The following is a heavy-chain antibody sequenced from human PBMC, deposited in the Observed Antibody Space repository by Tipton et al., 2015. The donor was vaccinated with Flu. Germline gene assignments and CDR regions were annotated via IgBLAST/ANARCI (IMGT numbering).Heavy chain of an antibody. CDR2: IYYSGTT. Sequence: LRLSCTVSGGSISTTIYYWGWVRQPPGKGLEWIGSIYYSGTTYYNPSLKSRVTISIDASKNQFSLDLSSLTAADTAVYYCARDLWNDRRAYYYYGVDVWGQGTTVTVPS. V-gene: IGHV4-39*07. D-gene: IGHD1-1*01. CDR1: GGSISTTIYY. CDR3: ARDLWNDRRAYYYYGVDV. J-gene: IGHJ6*02.